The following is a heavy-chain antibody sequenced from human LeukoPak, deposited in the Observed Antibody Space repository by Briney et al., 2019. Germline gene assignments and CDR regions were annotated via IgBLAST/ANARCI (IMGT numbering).Heavy chain of an antibody. V-gene: IGHV1-18*01. D-gene: IGHD3-10*01. J-gene: IGHJ4*02. CDR2: ISAYNGNT. CDR3: ARTEITMVRGVNLNDY. Sequence: GASVKVSCKASGYTFTSYGISWGRQAPGQGLEWMGCISAYNGNTNHVQKLQGRVTMTTDTSTSTAYMELRSLRSDDTAVYYCARTEITMVRGVNLNDYWGQETLVTVSS. CDR1: GYTFTSYG.